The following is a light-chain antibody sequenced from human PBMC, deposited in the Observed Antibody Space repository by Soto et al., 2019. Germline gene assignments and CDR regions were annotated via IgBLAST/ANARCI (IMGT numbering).Light chain of an antibody. V-gene: IGLV1-47*01. CDR1: SSNIGSNY. CDR2: RNN. Sequence: QLVLTQPPSASGTPGQRVTISCSGSSSNIGSNYVYWYQQLPGTAPKLLIYRNNQRPSGVPDRFSGSKSGTSASLAISGLRSEDEADYYCAAWDDSLSLGVFGGGTKVTVL. CDR3: AAWDDSLSLGV. J-gene: IGLJ3*02.